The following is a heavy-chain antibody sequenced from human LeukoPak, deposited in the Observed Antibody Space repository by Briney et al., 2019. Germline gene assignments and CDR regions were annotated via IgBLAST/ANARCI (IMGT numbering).Heavy chain of an antibody. CDR1: GFTFSSYA. CDR3: ANGPWELLLVY. J-gene: IGHJ4*02. Sequence: PGGSLRLSCAASGFTFSSYAMSWVRQAPGKGLEWVSAISGSGGSTYYADSVMGRFTISRDNSKNTLYLQMNSLRAEDTAVYYCANGPWELLLVYWGQGTLVTVSS. V-gene: IGHV3-23*01. D-gene: IGHD1-26*01. CDR2: ISGSGGST.